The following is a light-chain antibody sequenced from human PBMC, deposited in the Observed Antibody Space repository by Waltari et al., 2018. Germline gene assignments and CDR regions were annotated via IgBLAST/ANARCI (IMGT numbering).Light chain of an antibody. V-gene: IGKV3-15*01. CDR2: CAS. CDR3: QQYDNWIGT. J-gene: IGKJ1*01. Sequence: EIVMTQSTATLSVFPGERATVSCRASQSIRSNLAWYQHKPGQAPRLLIYCASTRATGIPARFSGSGSGTEFTLTISRLQSEDFAVYFCQQYDNWIGTFGQGTKVEIK. CDR1: QSIRSN.